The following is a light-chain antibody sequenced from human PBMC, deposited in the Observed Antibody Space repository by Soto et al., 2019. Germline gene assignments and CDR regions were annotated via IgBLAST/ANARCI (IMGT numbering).Light chain of an antibody. CDR2: GAS. J-gene: IGKJ1*01. V-gene: IGKV3-15*01. Sequence: ILMTQSPAPLSVSPGERATLSCRSSQSVSRNLAWYQQEPCQAPRLLMYGASTRVTGVPARFSGSGSGTEFTLSISNLQSEDFALDFCQHYNNCPPSWTFGQGTKVDIK. CDR1: QSVSRN. CDR3: QHYNNCPPSWT.